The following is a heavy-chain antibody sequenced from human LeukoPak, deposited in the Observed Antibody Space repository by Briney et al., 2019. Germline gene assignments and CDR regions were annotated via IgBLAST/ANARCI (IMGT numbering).Heavy chain of an antibody. J-gene: IGHJ4*02. CDR3: ARWRTARTGFDY. CDR2: IYYSGSP. CDR1: GGSISSNSYY. V-gene: IGHV4-39*01. D-gene: IGHD3/OR15-3a*01. Sequence: PSETLSLTCTVSGGSISSNSYYWGWIRQPPGKGLEWIGSIYYSGSPYYNPSLKSRVTISVDTSKNQFSLKVISVTAADTAVYYCARWRTARTGFDYWGQGALFPVSS.